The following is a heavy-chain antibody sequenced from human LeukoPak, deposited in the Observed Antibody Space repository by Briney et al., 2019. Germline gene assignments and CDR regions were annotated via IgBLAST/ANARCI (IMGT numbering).Heavy chain of an antibody. J-gene: IGHJ4*02. V-gene: IGHV4-61*05. Sequence: SETLSLTCTVSGGSISSSSYYWGWIRQPPGKGLEWMGYVYYSGSINYNPSLKSRLTISVDTSKNQFSLKLSSVTAADTAVYYCAREPIVGATNLFDYWGQGTLVTVSS. D-gene: IGHD1-26*01. CDR1: GGSISSSSYY. CDR3: AREPIVGATNLFDY. CDR2: VYYSGSI.